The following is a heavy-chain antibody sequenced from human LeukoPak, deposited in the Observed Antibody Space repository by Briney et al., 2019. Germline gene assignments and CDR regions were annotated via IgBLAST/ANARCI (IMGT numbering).Heavy chain of an antibody. CDR3: ARLEDDYSIDY. D-gene: IGHD4-11*01. J-gene: IGHJ4*02. Sequence: PSETLSLTCTVSGGSISSYYWSWIRQPPGKGLEWIGYIYYSGSTNYNPSLKSRVTISVDTSKNQFSLKLSSVTAADTAVYYCARLEDDYSIDYWGQGTLVTVSS. CDR2: IYYSGST. CDR1: GGSISSYY. V-gene: IGHV4-59*01.